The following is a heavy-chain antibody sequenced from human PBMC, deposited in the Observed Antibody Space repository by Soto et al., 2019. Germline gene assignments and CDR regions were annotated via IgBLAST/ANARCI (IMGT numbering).Heavy chain of an antibody. CDR3: VRTSLVVAAATREDY. V-gene: IGHV3-74*01. CDR2: INSDGSST. J-gene: IGHJ4*02. Sequence: EVQLVESGGGLVQPGGSLRLSCAASGFTFSSYWMHWDRQAPGKGLVWVSRINSDGSSTSYADSVKGRFTISRDNAKNTLYLQMNSLRAEDTAVYYCVRTSLVVAAATREDYWGQGTLVTVSS. CDR1: GFTFSSYW. D-gene: IGHD2-15*01.